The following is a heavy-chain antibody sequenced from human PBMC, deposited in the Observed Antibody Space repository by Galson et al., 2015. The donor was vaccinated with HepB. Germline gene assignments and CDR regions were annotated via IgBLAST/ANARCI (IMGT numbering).Heavy chain of an antibody. V-gene: IGHV3-15*07. CDR2: IKSKVNGGTV. Sequence: SLRLSCAASGFTFRNTWMSWVRQVPGKGLVWVGRIKSKVNGGTVDYAAPVKGRFTISRDDSKSMLYLQMNTLKTEDTAVYYCTALYYDFWSGSHAYYYYFYMDVWGKGTTVTVSS. CDR1: GFTFRNTW. J-gene: IGHJ6*03. D-gene: IGHD3-3*01. CDR3: TALYYDFWSGSHAYYYYFYMDV.